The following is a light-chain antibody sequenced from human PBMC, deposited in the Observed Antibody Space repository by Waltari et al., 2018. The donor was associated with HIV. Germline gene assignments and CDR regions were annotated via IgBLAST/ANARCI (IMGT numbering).Light chain of an antibody. V-gene: IGLV2-23*02. CDR3: CSYAGDSNYV. CDR1: SSDLGLYNL. Sequence: QSALTQPASVSGSLGQSISISCSGSSSDLGLYNLVSWYQVSPGKAPKLIIHEVNKRPSGVSYRFSGSKSGQTASLTSSVLQTEDEADYYCCSYAGDSNYVFGTGTKVTVL. CDR2: EVN. J-gene: IGLJ1*01.